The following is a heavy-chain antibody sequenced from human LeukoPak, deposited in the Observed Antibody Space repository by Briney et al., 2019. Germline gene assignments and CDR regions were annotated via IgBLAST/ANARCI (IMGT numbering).Heavy chain of an antibody. D-gene: IGHD6-13*01. CDR2: INPNSAYT. J-gene: IGHJ4*02. CDR3: ARDKSIAAADRDLDY. CDR1: GYTFTDYY. V-gene: IGHV1-2*02. Sequence: ASVKVSCKASGYTFTDYYMHWVRQAPGQGLEWMGWINPNSAYTNYAQKFQGRVTMTRDTSISTAYMELSRLRSDDTAVYYCARDKSIAAADRDLDYWAREPWSPSPQ.